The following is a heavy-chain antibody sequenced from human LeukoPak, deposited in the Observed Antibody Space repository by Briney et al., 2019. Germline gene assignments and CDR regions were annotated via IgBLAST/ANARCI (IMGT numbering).Heavy chain of an antibody. CDR2: ISDSGAAT. D-gene: IGHD4-17*01. CDR1: GFSFSNYP. V-gene: IGHV3-23*01. Sequence: GGSLTLSCAASGFSFSNYPMGCVRQSPGKGVEWVTYISDSGAATYYADSVKGRFTISRDNSKNTLYLQLNSLGAEDTAVYYCAKIAPWGAVTTTDGFDYWGQGTLVTVSS. CDR3: AKIAPWGAVTTTDGFDY. J-gene: IGHJ4*02.